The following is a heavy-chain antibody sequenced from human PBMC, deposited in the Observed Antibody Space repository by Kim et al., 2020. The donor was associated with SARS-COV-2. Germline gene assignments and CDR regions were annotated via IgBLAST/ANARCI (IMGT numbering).Heavy chain of an antibody. Sequence: SETLSLTCTVSGGSISSSSYYWGWLRQPPGKGLEGIGSIDYSGSTYYNPSLKIRVTISVDTSKNQFSLKLSSVTAADTAVYHCARHGGGSSVLVVYAAYFDYWGQGTLVTVSS. V-gene: IGHV4-39*01. CDR2: IDYSGST. CDR1: GGSISSSSYY. CDR3: ARHGGGSSVLVVYAAYFDY. J-gene: IGHJ4*02. D-gene: IGHD2-8*02.